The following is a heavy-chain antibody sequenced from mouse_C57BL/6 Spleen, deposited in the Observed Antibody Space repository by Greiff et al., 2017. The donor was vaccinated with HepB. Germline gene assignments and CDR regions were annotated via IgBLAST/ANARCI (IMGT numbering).Heavy chain of an antibody. V-gene: IGHV1-81*01. Sequence: LVESGAELARPGASVKLSCKASGYTFTSYGISWVKQRTGQGLEWIGEIYPRSGNTYYNEKFKGKATLTADKSSSTAYMELRSLTSEDSAVYFCARKGDGYPFAYWGQGTLVTVSA. CDR2: IYPRSGNT. J-gene: IGHJ3*01. CDR1: GYTFTSYG. D-gene: IGHD2-3*01. CDR3: ARKGDGYPFAY.